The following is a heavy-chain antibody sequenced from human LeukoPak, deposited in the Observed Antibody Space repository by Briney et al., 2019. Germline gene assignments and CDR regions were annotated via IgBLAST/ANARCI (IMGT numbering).Heavy chain of an antibody. V-gene: IGHV3-30-3*01. D-gene: IGHD6-19*01. Sequence: GRSLRLSCAASGFTFSSYAMHWVRQAPGKGLEWVAVISYDGSNKYYADSVKGRFTISRGNSKNTLYLQMNSLRAEDTAVYYCASDQYSSGWYDYWGQGTLVTVSS. CDR3: ASDQYSSGWYDY. J-gene: IGHJ4*02. CDR2: ISYDGSNK. CDR1: GFTFSSYA.